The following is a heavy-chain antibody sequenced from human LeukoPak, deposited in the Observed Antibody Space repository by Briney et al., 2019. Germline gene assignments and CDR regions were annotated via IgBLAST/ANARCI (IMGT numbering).Heavy chain of an antibody. Sequence: SETLSLTCAVYGGSFSGYYWSWIRQPPGKGLEWIGEINHSGSTNYNPSLKSRVTISVDTYKNQFSLKLSSVTAADTAVYYCARHSRYFDWLLSSSSYWYFDLWGRGTLVTVSS. CDR3: ARHSRYFDWLLSSSSYWYFDL. D-gene: IGHD3-9*01. CDR2: INHSGST. CDR1: GGSFSGYY. V-gene: IGHV4-34*01. J-gene: IGHJ2*01.